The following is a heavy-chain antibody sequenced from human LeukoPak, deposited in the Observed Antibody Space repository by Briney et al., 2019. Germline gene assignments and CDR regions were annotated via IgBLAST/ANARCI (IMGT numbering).Heavy chain of an antibody. J-gene: IGHJ5*02. CDR1: GFTFSSYG. D-gene: IGHD6-13*01. Sequence: PGGSLRLSCAASGFTFSSYGMHWVRQAPGKGLEWVAFIRYDGSNKYYADSVKGRFPISRDNSKHTLYLQMNSLRAGDTAVYYCAKDKSSSWPSNWFDPWGQGTLVTVSS. V-gene: IGHV3-30*02. CDR2: IRYDGSNK. CDR3: AKDKSSSWPSNWFDP.